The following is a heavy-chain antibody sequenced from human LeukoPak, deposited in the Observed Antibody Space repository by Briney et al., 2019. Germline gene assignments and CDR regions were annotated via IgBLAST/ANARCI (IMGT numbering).Heavy chain of an antibody. CDR3: ASGSVVTATRYYFDY. D-gene: IGHD2-21*02. V-gene: IGHV4-39*01. Sequence: PSETLSLTCTVSGGSISSSSYSWGWIRQPPGKGLEWIGSIYYSGSTYYNPSLKSRVTISVDTPKNQFSLKLSSVTAADTAVYYCASGSVVTATRYYFDYWSQGTLVTVSS. CDR2: IYYSGST. J-gene: IGHJ4*02. CDR1: GGSISSSSYS.